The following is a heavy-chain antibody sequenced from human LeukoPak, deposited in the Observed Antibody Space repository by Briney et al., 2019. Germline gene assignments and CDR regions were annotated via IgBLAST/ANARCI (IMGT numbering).Heavy chain of an antibody. CDR1: GYRFTSYG. CDR2: IVAYDGDT. D-gene: IGHD3-22*01. V-gene: IGHV1-18*01. Sequence: ASVKVSCKASGYRFTSYGISWVRQAPGQGLEWMGWIVAYDGDTNYAQKLQGRVTMTTDKYTSTAYMELRSLRSDDTAVYYCARDYYYDSSGSPDDTFDVWGQGTMLTVSS. J-gene: IGHJ3*01. CDR3: ARDYYYDSSGSPDDTFDV.